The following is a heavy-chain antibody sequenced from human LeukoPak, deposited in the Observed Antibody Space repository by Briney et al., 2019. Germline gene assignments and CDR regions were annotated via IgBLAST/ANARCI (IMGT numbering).Heavy chain of an antibody. J-gene: IGHJ4*02. V-gene: IGHV3-74*01. CDR3: ARIGGSGSYSGHYFDH. CDR2: ITTDGSVT. CDR1: GFTFSTYW. D-gene: IGHD3-10*01. Sequence: GGSLRLSCAASGFTFSTYWMHWVRRAPGKGLVWVSRITTDGSVTSYADSVKGRFTISRDNAKNTMYLQMNSLRAEDTAVYYCARIGGSGSYSGHYFDHWGQGTLVTVSS.